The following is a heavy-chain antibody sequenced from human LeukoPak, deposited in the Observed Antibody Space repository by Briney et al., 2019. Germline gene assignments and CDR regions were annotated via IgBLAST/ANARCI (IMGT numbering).Heavy chain of an antibody. J-gene: IGHJ4*02. V-gene: IGHV3-53*01. CDR3: ARVSLVGRNTRFFDY. CDR2: IYSDGST. Sequence: GGSLRLSCAASGFTVSRNYMTWVRQVPGKGLEWVSTIYSDGSTYYADSVKGRFTFSRDNSKNTLYLQMNSLRAEDTAVYFCARVSLVGRNTRFFDYWGRGTLVTVSS. D-gene: IGHD1-26*01. CDR1: GFTVSRNY.